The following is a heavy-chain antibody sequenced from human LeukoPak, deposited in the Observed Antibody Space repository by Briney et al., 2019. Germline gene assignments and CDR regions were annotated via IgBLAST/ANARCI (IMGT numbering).Heavy chain of an antibody. Sequence: SETLSLTCAVYGGSFSGYYWSWIRQPPGKGLEWIGEINHSGSTNYNPSLKSRVTISVDTSKNQFSLKLSSVTAADTAVYYCARAVGRTRKLLHGIDYWGQGTLVTVSS. CDR1: GGSFSGYY. D-gene: IGHD2-15*01. CDR2: INHSGST. V-gene: IGHV4-34*01. J-gene: IGHJ4*02. CDR3: ARAVGRTRKLLHGIDY.